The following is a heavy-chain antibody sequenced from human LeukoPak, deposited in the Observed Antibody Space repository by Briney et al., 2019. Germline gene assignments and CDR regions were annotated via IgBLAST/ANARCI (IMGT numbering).Heavy chain of an antibody. CDR2: IWCDGSNK. CDR1: GFTFSSYG. D-gene: IGHD3-10*01. CDR3: ARDHYGSGSYLFDY. Sequence: GRSLRLSCAASGFTFSSYGMHWVRQAPGKGLEWVAVIWCDGSNKYYADSVKGRFTISRDNSKNTLYLQMNSLRAEDTAVYYCARDHYGSGSYLFDYWGQGTLVTVSS. J-gene: IGHJ4*02. V-gene: IGHV3-33*01.